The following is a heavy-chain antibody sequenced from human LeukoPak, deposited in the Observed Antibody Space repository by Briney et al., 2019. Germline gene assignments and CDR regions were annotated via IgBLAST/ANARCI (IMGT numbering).Heavy chain of an antibody. Sequence: SETLSLTCTVSGDSISSYYWNWIRQPAGKGLEWIGRIYPSGTTHYNPSLKSRVTMSVDTSKNHFSLKITSVTAADTAVYYCADDFGDWGQGTLVTVSS. V-gene: IGHV4-4*07. CDR2: IYPSGTT. D-gene: IGHD4-17*01. CDR1: GDSISSYY. CDR3: ADDFGD. J-gene: IGHJ4*02.